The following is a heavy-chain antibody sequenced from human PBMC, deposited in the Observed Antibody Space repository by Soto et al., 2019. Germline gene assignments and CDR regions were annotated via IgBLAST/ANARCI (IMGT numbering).Heavy chain of an antibody. CDR1: GGTFSSYA. V-gene: IGHV1-69*13. Sequence: SVKVSCKASGGTFSSYAISWVRQAPGQGLGWMGGIIPIFGTANYAQKFQGRVTITADESTSTAYMELSSLRSEDTAVYYCASSASYYYDSSGYSHFDYWGQGTLVTVSS. J-gene: IGHJ4*02. CDR2: IIPIFGTA. D-gene: IGHD3-22*01. CDR3: ASSASYYYDSSGYSHFDY.